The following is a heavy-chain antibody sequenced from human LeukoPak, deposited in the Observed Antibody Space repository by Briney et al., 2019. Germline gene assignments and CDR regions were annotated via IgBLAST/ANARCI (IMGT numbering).Heavy chain of an antibody. V-gene: IGHV3-23*01. CDR1: GLTFSYYD. CDR2: ISGGGGNT. J-gene: IGHJ4*02. CDR3: AKVFRYISGNYYYNGDC. Sequence: PGGSLRLSCAASGLTFSYYDMTWVRQAPGKGLEWVSTISGGGGNTFYADSVKGRFSISRDNSKNTVYLQMNSLRAEDTAMYYCAKVFRYISGNYYYNGDCWGQGTLVTVSS. D-gene: IGHD3-10*01.